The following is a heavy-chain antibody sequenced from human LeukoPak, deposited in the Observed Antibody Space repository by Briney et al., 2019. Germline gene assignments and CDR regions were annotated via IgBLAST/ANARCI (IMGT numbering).Heavy chain of an antibody. Sequence: LPGGSLRLSCAASGFTFSSYSMNWVRQAPGKGLEWVSYISSSSSTIYYADSVKGRFIISRDNAKNSLYLQMNSLRAEDTAVYYCARESSVKDFDYWGQGTLVTVSS. V-gene: IGHV3-48*01. CDR3: ARESSVKDFDY. CDR1: GFTFSSYS. D-gene: IGHD2-2*01. J-gene: IGHJ4*02. CDR2: ISSSSSTI.